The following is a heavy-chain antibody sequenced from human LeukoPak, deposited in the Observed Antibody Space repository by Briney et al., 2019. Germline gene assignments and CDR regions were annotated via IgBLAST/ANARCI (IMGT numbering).Heavy chain of an antibody. V-gene: IGHV1-8*01. CDR3: ARRPYPSYIVTTHPRDWFDP. D-gene: IGHD5-12*01. J-gene: IGHJ5*02. CDR2: INPNSGET. CDR1: GYTFINFD. Sequence: ASVKVSCKASGYTFINFDINWVRQATGQGLELLGWINPNSGETGYAQKFQGRVTMTRNTSISTVYMELSSLRSEDTAVYYCARRPYPSYIVTTHPRDWFDPWGQGTLVTVSS.